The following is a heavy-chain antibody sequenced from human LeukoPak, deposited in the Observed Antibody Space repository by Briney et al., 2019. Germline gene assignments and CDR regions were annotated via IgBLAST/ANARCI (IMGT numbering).Heavy chain of an antibody. V-gene: IGHV4-39*01. D-gene: IGHD1-26*01. CDR3: AKMTGSYSHPFDY. Sequence: NPSETLSLTCTVSGGSISSSSYYWGWIRQPPGKGLEWIGSIYYSGNTYYKPSLQSRVTISVDTPKNQFSLKTRSVSAADTAVYYCAKMTGSYSHPFDYWGQGTLVTVSS. CDR1: GGSISSSSYY. CDR2: IYYSGNT. J-gene: IGHJ4*02.